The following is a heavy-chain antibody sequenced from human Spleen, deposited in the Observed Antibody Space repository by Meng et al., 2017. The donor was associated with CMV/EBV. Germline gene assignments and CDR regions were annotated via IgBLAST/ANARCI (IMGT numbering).Heavy chain of an antibody. CDR3: ARRPTGIDY. Sequence: QQLQEARPGLVQPSETLSLTCTVSGGSISSSSYYWGWIRQPPGKGLEWIGSIYYSGSTYYNPSLKSRVTISVDTSKNQLSLMLSSVTAADTAVYYCARRPTGIDYWGQGTLVTVFS. J-gene: IGHJ4*02. CDR2: IYYSGST. CDR1: GGSISSSSYY. V-gene: IGHV4-39*01. D-gene: IGHD2-8*02.